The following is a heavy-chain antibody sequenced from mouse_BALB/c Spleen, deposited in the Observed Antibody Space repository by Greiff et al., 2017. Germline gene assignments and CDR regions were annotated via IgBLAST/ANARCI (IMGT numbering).Heavy chain of an antibody. Sequence: EVKLEESGPSLVKPSQTLSLTCSVTGDSITSGYWNWIRKFPGNKLEYMGYISYSGSTYYNPSLKSRISITRDTSKNQYYLQLNSVTTEDTATYYCASRWLAPWYFDVWGAGTTVTVSS. D-gene: IGHD2-3*01. CDR1: GDSITSGY. J-gene: IGHJ1*01. CDR2: ISYSGST. CDR3: ASRWLAPWYFDV. V-gene: IGHV3-8*02.